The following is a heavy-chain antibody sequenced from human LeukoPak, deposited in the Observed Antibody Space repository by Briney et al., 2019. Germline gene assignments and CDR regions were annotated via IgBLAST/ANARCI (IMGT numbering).Heavy chain of an antibody. CDR3: ARIAAASDAFDI. D-gene: IGHD6-13*01. CDR2: MNPNSGNT. Sequence: ASVKVSCKASGYTFTSYDTNWVRQATGQGLEWMGWMNPNSGNTGYAQKFQGRVTMTRNTSISTAYMELSSLRSEDTAVYYCARIAAASDAFDIWGQGTMVTVSS. CDR1: GYTFTSYD. V-gene: IGHV1-8*01. J-gene: IGHJ3*02.